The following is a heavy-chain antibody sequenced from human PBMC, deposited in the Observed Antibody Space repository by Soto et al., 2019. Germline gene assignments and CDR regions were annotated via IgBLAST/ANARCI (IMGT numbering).Heavy chain of an antibody. CDR1: GYTFTSYG. CDR2: VSAYNGNT. V-gene: IGHV1-18*01. CDR3: ARGTQYSSCWYEFDY. Sequence: ASVKVSCKASGYTFTSYGISWVRQAPGQGLEWMGWVSAYNGNTNYAQKLQGRVTMTTDTSTSTAYMELRSLRSEDTAVYYCARGTQYSSCWYEFDYWGQGTLVTVSS. J-gene: IGHJ4*02. D-gene: IGHD6-13*01.